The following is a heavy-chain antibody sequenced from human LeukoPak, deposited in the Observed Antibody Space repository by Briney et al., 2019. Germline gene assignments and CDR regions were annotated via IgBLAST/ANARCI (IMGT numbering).Heavy chain of an antibody. Sequence: SETLSLTCAVYGGSFSGYYWSWIRQPPGKGLEWIGEINHSGSTNYNPSPKSRVTISVDTSKNQFSLKLSSVTAGDTAVYYCARGPIAVAVKSPRQGRRGSHWFDPWGQGTLVTVSS. D-gene: IGHD6-19*01. J-gene: IGHJ5*02. CDR2: INHSGST. CDR3: ARGPIAVAVKSPRQGRRGSHWFDP. CDR1: GGSFSGYY. V-gene: IGHV4-34*01.